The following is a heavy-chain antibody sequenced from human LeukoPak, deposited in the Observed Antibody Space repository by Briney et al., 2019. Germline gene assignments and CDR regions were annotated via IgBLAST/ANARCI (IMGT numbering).Heavy chain of an antibody. CDR1: GFTFSSYG. V-gene: IGHV3-30*18. D-gene: IGHD6-6*01. CDR2: ISYDGSNK. CDR3: AKDMSIAALER. Sequence: GGSLRLSCAASGFTFSSYGMHWVRQAPGKGLEWVAVISYDGSNKYYADSVKGRFTISRDNSKNTLYLQMNSLRAEDTAVYYCAKDMSIAALERWGQGALVTVSS. J-gene: IGHJ4*02.